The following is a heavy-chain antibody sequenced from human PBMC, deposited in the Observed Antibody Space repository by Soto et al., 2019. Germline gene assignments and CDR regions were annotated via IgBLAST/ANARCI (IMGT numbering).Heavy chain of an antibody. CDR2: INSDGSST. CDR3: ARENAARILYYYYIDV. Sequence: EVQLVESGGGLVQPGGALRLSCAASGFTFSSYWMHWVRQAPGKGLVWVSRINSDGSSTSYADSVKGRFTISRDNAKNTLYLQMNSLRAEDTAVYYCARENAARILYYYYIDVWGKGTTVTVS. CDR1: GFTFSSYW. V-gene: IGHV3-74*01. D-gene: IGHD6-6*01. J-gene: IGHJ6*03.